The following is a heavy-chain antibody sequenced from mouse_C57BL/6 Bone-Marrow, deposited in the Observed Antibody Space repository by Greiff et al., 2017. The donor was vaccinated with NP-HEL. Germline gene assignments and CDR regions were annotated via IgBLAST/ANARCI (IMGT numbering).Heavy chain of an antibody. CDR3: TTGYYSKESDYYAMDY. CDR2: IDPEDGDT. CDR1: GFNIKDYY. V-gene: IGHV14-1*01. Sequence: VQLQQSGAELVRPGASVKLSCTASGFNIKDYYMHWVKQRPEQGLEWIGRIDPEDGDTEYAPKFQGKATMTADTSSNTAYLQLSSLTSEDTAVYYGTTGYYSKESDYYAMDYWGQGTSVTVSS. J-gene: IGHJ4*01. D-gene: IGHD2-5*01.